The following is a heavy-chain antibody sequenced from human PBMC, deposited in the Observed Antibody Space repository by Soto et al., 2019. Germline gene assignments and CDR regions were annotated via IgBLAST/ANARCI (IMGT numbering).Heavy chain of an antibody. D-gene: IGHD3-10*01. CDR2: ISSSSSYI. CDR1: GFTFSSYS. CDR3: ARVSGSGSYGYYYYGMDV. V-gene: IGHV3-21*01. Sequence: EVQLVESGGGLVKPGGSLRLSCAASGFTFSSYSMNWVRQAPGKGLECVSSISSSSSYIYYADSVKGRFTISRDNAKNSLYLQMNSLRAEDTAVYYCARVSGSGSYGYYYYGMDVWGQGTTVTVSS. J-gene: IGHJ6*02.